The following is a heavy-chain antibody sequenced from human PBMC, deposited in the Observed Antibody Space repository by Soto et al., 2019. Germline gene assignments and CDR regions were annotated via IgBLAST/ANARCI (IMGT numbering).Heavy chain of an antibody. J-gene: IGHJ6*02. D-gene: IGHD3-10*01. CDR2: MSYGGNEK. Sequence: QVQLVESGGGVIQPGRSLRLSCAASGFTFRSYAMHWVRQAPGKGLEWVAVMSYGGNEKYYADSVKGRFTISRDNSKTTLYLHMNSLRVEDTGVYYCAKVTSDRGYYYFAMDVWGQGTTVTVSS. CDR3: AKVTSDRGYYYFAMDV. CDR1: GFTFRSYA. V-gene: IGHV3-30*18.